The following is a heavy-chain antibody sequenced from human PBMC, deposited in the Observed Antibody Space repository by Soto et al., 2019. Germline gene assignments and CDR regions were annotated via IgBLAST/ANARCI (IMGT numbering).Heavy chain of an antibody. J-gene: IGHJ4*02. D-gene: IGHD3-3*01. V-gene: IGHV3-23*01. CDR2: VSGSGDST. Sequence: PGGSLRLSCVASGFTFNSYAMSWVRQAPGKGLEWVSGVSGSGDSTYYADSVKGRFTISRDNSKNTVYLQISGLRAEDMATYYCAKVGDYDFWSGYPYFDYWGQGTLVTVSS. CDR1: GFTFNSYA. CDR3: AKVGDYDFWSGYPYFDY.